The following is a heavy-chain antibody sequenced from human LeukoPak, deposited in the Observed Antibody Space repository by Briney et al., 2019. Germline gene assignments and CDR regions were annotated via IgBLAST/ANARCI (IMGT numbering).Heavy chain of an antibody. J-gene: IGHJ6*02. CDR1: GYTFTSYY. D-gene: IGHD5-24*01. V-gene: IGHV1-46*01. CDR2: INPSGGST. Sequence: ASVKVSCKASGYTFTSYYMHWVRQAPGQGLEWMGIINPSGGSTSYAQKFQGRVTMTRDTSTSTVYMELSSLRSEDTAVYYCARDRPNRDGYNRPCYYYYGMDVWGQGTTVTVSS. CDR3: ARDRPNRDGYNRPCYYYYGMDV.